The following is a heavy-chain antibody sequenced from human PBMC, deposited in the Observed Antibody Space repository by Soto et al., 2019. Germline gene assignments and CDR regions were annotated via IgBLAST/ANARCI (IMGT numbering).Heavy chain of an antibody. J-gene: IGHJ6*03. CDR2: ISNSRNII. Sequence: GGSLRLSCAASGFTFNTYAMHWVRQAPGTGLEWVSYISNSRNIIDYADSVKGRFTVSRDNARNSLYLQMNSLRAEDTAVYYCARDLSWGSNWYYYMDVWGKGTTVTVSS. V-gene: IGHV3-48*01. D-gene: IGHD7-27*01. CDR3: ARDLSWGSNWYYYMDV. CDR1: GFTFNTYA.